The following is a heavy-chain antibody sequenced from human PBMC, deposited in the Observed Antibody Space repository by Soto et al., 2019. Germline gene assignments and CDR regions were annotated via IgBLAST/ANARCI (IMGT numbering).Heavy chain of an antibody. CDR2: IYFTGST. J-gene: IGHJ4*02. CDR3: VRGSCSSASCYTGDY. CDR1: NASISSYY. D-gene: IGHD2-2*02. V-gene: IGHV4-59*01. Sequence: SETLSLTCTVSNASISSYYWSWIRQPPGKGLEWIGYIYFTGSTNYNPSLKSRVTISVDTSKNHFSLKLSSVTAGDTAVYYCVRGSCSSASCYTGDYWGQGILVIVSS.